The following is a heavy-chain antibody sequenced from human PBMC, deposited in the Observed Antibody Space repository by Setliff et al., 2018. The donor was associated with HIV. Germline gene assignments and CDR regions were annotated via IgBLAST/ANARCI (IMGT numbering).Heavy chain of an antibody. D-gene: IGHD2-2*01. CDR3: ALTYPPADNWLDP. CDR2: IAAHTGNT. CDR1: GYTFTSYA. V-gene: IGHV1-18*01. J-gene: IGHJ5*02. Sequence: ASVKVSCKASGYTFTSYAMNWVRQAPGQGLEWMGWIAAHTGNTKYAQKFQDRVSMTTDTYTSTAYMELKTLRSDDTAVYYCALTYPPADNWLDPWGQGTLVTVSS.